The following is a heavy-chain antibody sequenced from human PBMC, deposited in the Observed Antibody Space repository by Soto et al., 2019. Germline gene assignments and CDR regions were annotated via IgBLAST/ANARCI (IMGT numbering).Heavy chain of an antibody. CDR3: ATLAAAGTDY. CDR2: MNPNSGNT. CDR1: GYTFTSYD. D-gene: IGHD6-13*01. Sequence: QVQLVQSGAEVKKPGASVKVSCKASGYTFTSYDINWVRQATGQGLEWMGWMNPNSGNTGYAQKCKGRVTMTRNNSISTAYMDLSSLRSEVTAVYYCATLAAAGTDYWGQGTLVTVSS. J-gene: IGHJ4*02. V-gene: IGHV1-8*01.